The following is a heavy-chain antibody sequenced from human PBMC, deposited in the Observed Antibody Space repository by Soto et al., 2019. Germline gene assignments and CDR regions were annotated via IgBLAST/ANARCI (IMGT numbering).Heavy chain of an antibody. Sequence: QVQLVQSGAEVKMPGASVKVSCKASGYTFTNYAIHWVRQAPGQRLEWMGWINAGNGNTKYSQKFQGRVTITRDTSASTAYMELNSLRSEDTAVYYCARPSFWYFDLWGRGTLVTVSS. J-gene: IGHJ2*01. CDR3: ARPSFWYFDL. V-gene: IGHV1-3*01. CDR2: INAGNGNT. CDR1: GYTFTNYA.